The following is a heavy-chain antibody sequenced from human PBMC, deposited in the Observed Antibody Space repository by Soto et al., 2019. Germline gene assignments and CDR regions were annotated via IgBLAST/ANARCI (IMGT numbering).Heavy chain of an antibody. V-gene: IGHV4-30-4*01. CDR2: IYYSGST. CDR3: ARADNYYGMDV. Sequence: PSETLSLTCTVSGGSISSGDYYWSWIRQPPGRGLEWIGYIYYSGSTYYNPSLKSRVTISVDTSKNQFSLKLSSVTAADTAVYYCARADNYYGMDVWGQGTTVTVSS. J-gene: IGHJ6*02. CDR1: GGSISSGDYY.